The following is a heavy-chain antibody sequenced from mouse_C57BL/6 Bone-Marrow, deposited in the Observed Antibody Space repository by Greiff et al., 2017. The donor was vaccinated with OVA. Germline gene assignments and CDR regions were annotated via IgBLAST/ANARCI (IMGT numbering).Heavy chain of an antibody. CDR1: GYSIPSGYY. V-gene: IGHV3-6*01. J-gene: IGHJ4*01. CDR2: ISYDGSN. CDR3: ARDGTFYAMDY. Sequence: EVQLVESGPGLVKPSQSLSLTCSVTGYSIPSGYYWNWIRQFPGNKLEWMGYISYDGSNNYNPSLKNRISITRDTSKNQFFLKLNSVTTEDTATYYCARDGTFYAMDYWGQGTSVTVSS. D-gene: IGHD1-1*02.